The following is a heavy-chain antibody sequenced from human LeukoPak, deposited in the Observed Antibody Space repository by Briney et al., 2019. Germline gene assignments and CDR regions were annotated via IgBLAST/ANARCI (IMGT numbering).Heavy chain of an antibody. V-gene: IGHV1-18*01. D-gene: IGHD5-18*01. Sequence: ASVKVSCKASGGTFSNYAISWVRQAPGQGLEWMGWISAYNGNTNYAQKLQGRVTMTTDTSTSTAYMELRSLRSDDTAVYYCAREYRGYSYGTDYWGQGTLVTVSS. CDR1: GGTFSNYA. J-gene: IGHJ4*02. CDR2: ISAYNGNT. CDR3: AREYRGYSYGTDY.